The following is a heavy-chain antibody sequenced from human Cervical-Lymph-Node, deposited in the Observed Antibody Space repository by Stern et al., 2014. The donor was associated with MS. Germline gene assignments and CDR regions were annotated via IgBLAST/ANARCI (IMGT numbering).Heavy chain of an antibody. CDR1: GYTFNTYY. V-gene: IGHV1-46*02. D-gene: IGHD3-10*01. J-gene: IGHJ4*02. CDR2: INPSDSST. CDR3: ARGSSTTYGSASYEY. Sequence: QVQLVQSGAEVKQPGASVKVSCKASGYTFNTYYMHWVRQAPGQGLAWMGIINPSDSSTHYAQKMQGRVTMTWDTSTNTVYMELSSLRSQDTAIYYCARGSSTTYGSASYEYWGQGTRVTVAS.